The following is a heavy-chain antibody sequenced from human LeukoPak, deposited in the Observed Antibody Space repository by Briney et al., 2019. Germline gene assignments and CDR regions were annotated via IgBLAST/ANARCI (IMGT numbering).Heavy chain of an antibody. V-gene: IGHV3-74*01. CDR2: INSDGSTT. Sequence: GGSLRLSCAASGFTFNNYWMHWVRQAPGKGLVWVSRINSDGSTTTYADSVKGRFTISRDNAKNTLYLQMNSLRVEDTAVYYCARGRYYHDGSGYYSGYWGQGTLVTVSS. D-gene: IGHD3-22*01. CDR1: GFTFNNYW. CDR3: ARGRYYHDGSGYYSGY. J-gene: IGHJ4*02.